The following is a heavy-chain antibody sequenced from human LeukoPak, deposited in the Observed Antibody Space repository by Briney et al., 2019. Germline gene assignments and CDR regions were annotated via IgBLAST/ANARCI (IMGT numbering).Heavy chain of an antibody. CDR2: IIPIFGTA. CDR3: ARGVVPAAAPPSYYYMDV. V-gene: IGHV1-69*13. Sequence: SVKVSCKASGGTFSSYAISWVRQAPGQGLEWMGGIIPIFGTANYAQKFQGRVTITADESTSTAYMELSSLRSEDTAVYHCARGVVPAAAPPSYYYMDVWGKGTTVTVSS. J-gene: IGHJ6*03. D-gene: IGHD2-2*01. CDR1: GGTFSSYA.